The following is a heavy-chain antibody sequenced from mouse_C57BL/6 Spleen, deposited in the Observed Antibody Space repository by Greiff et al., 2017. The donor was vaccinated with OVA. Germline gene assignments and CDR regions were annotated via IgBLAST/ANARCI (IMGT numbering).Heavy chain of an antibody. CDR2: IYPGNSDT. V-gene: IGHV1-5*01. Sequence: EVQLQQSGTVLARPGASVKMSCKTSGYTFTSYWMHWVKQRPGQGLEWIGAIYPGNSDTSYNQKFKGKAKLTAVTSASTAYMERSSLTNEDSAVYYCTMRASNWCYFDDWGQGTTLTVSS. D-gene: IGHD4-1*01. J-gene: IGHJ2*01. CDR1: GYTFTSYW. CDR3: TMRASNWCYFDD.